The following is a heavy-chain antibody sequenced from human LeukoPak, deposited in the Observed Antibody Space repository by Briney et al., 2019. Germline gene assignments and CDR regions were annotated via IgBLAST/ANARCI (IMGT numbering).Heavy chain of an antibody. J-gene: IGHJ2*01. CDR2: IYPSGST. D-gene: IGHD1-26*01. CDR3: AKTSFGSGSFWFFDL. Sequence: LDTLSLTCTISGGSINSYYWSWIRQPAGKGLEWIGRIYPSGSTNYNPSLKSRVTMSVDTSKNHFSLHLSSVTAADTAVYYRAKTSFGSGSFWFFDLWGRGAQVTVSS. V-gene: IGHV4-4*07. CDR1: GGSINSYY.